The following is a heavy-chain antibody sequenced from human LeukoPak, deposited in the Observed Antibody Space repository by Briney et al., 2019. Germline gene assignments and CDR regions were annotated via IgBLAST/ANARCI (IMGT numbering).Heavy chain of an antibody. V-gene: IGHV4-61*02. CDR3: ARDRHIVVVPAAVPHWFDP. CDR2: IYTSGST. Sequence: SETLSLTCTVSGGSISSGSYYWNWIRQPAGKGLEWIGRIYTSGSTNYNPSLKSRVTISVDTSKNQFSLKLSSVTAADTAVYYCARDRHIVVVPAAVPHWFDPWGQGTLVTVSS. CDR1: GGSISSGSYY. D-gene: IGHD2-2*01. J-gene: IGHJ5*02.